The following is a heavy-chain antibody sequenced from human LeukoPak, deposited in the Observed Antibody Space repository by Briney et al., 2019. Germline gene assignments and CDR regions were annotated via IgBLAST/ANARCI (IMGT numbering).Heavy chain of an antibody. V-gene: IGHV3-73*01. CDR2: IRSKANSFAT. Sequence: GGSLRLSCAASGFTFSGSAMHWVRQASGKGLEWVGRIRSKANSFATTYAASVKGRFTISRDDSKNTAYLQMNSLKTEDTAVYYCTRNEYSSSWYYFDYWGQGILVTVSS. CDR3: TRNEYSSSWYYFDY. J-gene: IGHJ4*02. CDR1: GFTFSGSA. D-gene: IGHD6-13*01.